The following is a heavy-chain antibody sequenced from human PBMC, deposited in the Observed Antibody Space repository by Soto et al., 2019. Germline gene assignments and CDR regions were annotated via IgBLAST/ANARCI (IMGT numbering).Heavy chain of an antibody. CDR3: ARQGSPYSSGWYSFDY. CDR2: INSDGSST. D-gene: IGHD6-19*01. V-gene: IGHV3-74*01. CDR1: GLTFSSYW. Sequence: GGSLRLSCAASGLTFSSYWMHWVRQAPGKGLVWVSRINSDGSSTSYADSVKGRFTISRDNAKNTLYLQMNSLRAEDTAVYYCARQGSPYSSGWYSFDYWGQGTLVTVSS. J-gene: IGHJ4*02.